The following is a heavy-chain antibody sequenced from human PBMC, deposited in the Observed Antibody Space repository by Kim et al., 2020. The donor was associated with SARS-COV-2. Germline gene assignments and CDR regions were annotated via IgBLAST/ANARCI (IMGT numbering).Heavy chain of an antibody. D-gene: IGHD3-10*01. V-gene: IGHV3-23*01. J-gene: IGHJ4*02. Sequence: YADSGKGRFTISRDNSKNTLYLQMNSLRAEDTAVYYCAKDKATKSRFVDYWGQGTLVTVSS. CDR3: AKDKATKSRFVDY.